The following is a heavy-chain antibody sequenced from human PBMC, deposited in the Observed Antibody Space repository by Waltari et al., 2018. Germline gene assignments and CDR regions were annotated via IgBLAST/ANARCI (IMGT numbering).Heavy chain of an antibody. CDR1: GSTFRSYG. Sequence: QVQLVESGGGVVQPGGSLRLSCAAAGSTFRSYGMHWGRQAPGKGLEWVTFIRYDGSNKYYAGSVKGRFTISRDNSKNTLYLHMNNLGPEDTAVYYCARDRGWPNYVDYWGQGTLVTVSS. CDR3: ARDRGWPNYVDY. D-gene: IGHD3-10*02. CDR2: IRYDGSNK. J-gene: IGHJ4*02. V-gene: IGHV3-30*02.